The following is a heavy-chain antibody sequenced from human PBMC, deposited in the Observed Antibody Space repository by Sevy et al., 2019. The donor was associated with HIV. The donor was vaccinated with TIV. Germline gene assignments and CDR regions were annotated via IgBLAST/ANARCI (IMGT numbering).Heavy chain of an antibody. J-gene: IGHJ5*02. D-gene: IGHD3-22*01. CDR1: GFTFSSYS. Sequence: GGSLRLSCTASGFTFSSYSLNWVRQAPGKGLEWVSYISSGSSTIYYADSVKGRFTISRDNAKNSLFLKMNSLRDEDTAVYYCARDSINYYDSSAYYLRRFDPWGQGTLVTVSS. V-gene: IGHV3-48*02. CDR2: ISSGSSTI. CDR3: ARDSINYYDSSAYYLRRFDP.